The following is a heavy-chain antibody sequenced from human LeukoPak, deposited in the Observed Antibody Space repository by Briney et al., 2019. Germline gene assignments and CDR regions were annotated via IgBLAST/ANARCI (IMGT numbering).Heavy chain of an antibody. D-gene: IGHD5-18*01. J-gene: IGHJ4*02. V-gene: IGHV2-5*01. CDR1: GFSLSTSGVG. Sequence: SGPTLVKPTETLTLTCTCSGFSLSTSGVGEGWIRQPPGTALEWLALIYWNDDKRYSPSLKSRLTITKDTSRNQVVLTLTNMDLVDTATYYCTQSRSIWIPPDYWGQGTLVTVSS. CDR3: TQSRSIWIPPDY. CDR2: IYWNDDK.